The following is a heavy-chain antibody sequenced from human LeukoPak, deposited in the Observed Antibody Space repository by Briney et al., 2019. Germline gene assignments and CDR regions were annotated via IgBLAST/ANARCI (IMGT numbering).Heavy chain of an antibody. CDR3: AKGSSSSRPYYFDY. CDR1: GFTFSSYA. CDR2: ISGSGGSS. V-gene: IGHV3-23*01. Sequence: GGSLRLSCAGSGFTFSSYAMNWVRQAPGKGLEWVSAISGSGGSSSYADSVKGRFTISRDNSKSTLYLQMNSLRVEDTAVYYCAKGSSSSRPYYFDYWGQGALVTVSS. J-gene: IGHJ4*02. D-gene: IGHD6-6*01.